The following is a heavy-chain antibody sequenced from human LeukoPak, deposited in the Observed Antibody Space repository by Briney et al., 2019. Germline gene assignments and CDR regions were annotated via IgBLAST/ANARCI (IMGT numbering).Heavy chain of an antibody. CDR3: AKRGSTGYNWFDP. Sequence: PGGSLRLSCAASGFTFSSYSMNWVRQAPGKGLEWVSSISSSSYIYYADSVKGRFTISRDNSKNTLYLQMNSLRAEDTAVYYCAKRGSTGYNWFDPWGQGTLVTVSS. V-gene: IGHV3-21*04. D-gene: IGHD2-2*01. J-gene: IGHJ5*02. CDR1: GFTFSSYS. CDR2: ISSSSYI.